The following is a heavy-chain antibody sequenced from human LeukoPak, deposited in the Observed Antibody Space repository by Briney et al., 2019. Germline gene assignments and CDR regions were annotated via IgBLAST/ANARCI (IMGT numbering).Heavy chain of an antibody. V-gene: IGHV3-23*01. J-gene: IGHJ5*02. CDR3: APGGIAAAATRNWFDP. CDR2: ISGSGYST. Sequence: GGSLRLSCAGSGYTFSSYAMRWVRQAPGKGLEWVSAISGSGYSTYYADSVKGRFTISRDNSKNTLYLQMNSLRAEDTAVYYCAPGGIAAAATRNWFDPWGQRTLVTVSS. D-gene: IGHD6-13*01. CDR1: GYTFSSYA.